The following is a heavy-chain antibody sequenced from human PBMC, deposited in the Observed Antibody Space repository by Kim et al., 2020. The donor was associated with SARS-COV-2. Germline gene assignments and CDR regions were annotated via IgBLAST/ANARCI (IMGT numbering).Heavy chain of an antibody. J-gene: IGHJ4*02. CDR3: ARDFITMIVVVITGGVDY. Sequence: GGSLRLSCAASGFTFSSYAMHWVRQAPGKGLEWVAVISYDGSNKYYADSVKGRFTISRDNSKNTLYLQMNSLRAEDTAVYYCARDFITMIVVVITGGVDYWGQGTLVTVSS. CDR1: GFTFSSYA. V-gene: IGHV3-30-3*01. D-gene: IGHD3-22*01. CDR2: ISYDGSNK.